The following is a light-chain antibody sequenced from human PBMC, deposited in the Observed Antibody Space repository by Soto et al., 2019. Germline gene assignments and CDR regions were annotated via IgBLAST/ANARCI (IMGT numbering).Light chain of an antibody. Sequence: EIVLTQSPGTLSLSPGERATLSCRASQSISTSYLAWYQHKPGQAPRLLIYGAFSRATVIPDRFSGSGYGTDLTLTISRLETEDFAVYYCQQYGTSITCGQGTKLEIK. V-gene: IGKV3-20*01. CDR3: QQYGTSIT. CDR1: QSISTSY. CDR2: GAF. J-gene: IGKJ2*01.